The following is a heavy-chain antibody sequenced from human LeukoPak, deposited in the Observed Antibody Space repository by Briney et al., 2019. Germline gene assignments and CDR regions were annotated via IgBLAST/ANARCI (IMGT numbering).Heavy chain of an antibody. Sequence: PSETLSLTCAVYGGSFSGYYWSWIRQPPGKGLEWIGEINHSGSTNYNPSLKSRVTISVDTSKNQFSLKLSSVTAADTAVYYCARGPLANGGYTVDYWGQGTLVTVSS. CDR1: GGSFSGYY. D-gene: IGHD4-17*01. V-gene: IGHV4-34*01. CDR3: ARGPLANGGYTVDY. CDR2: INHSGST. J-gene: IGHJ4*02.